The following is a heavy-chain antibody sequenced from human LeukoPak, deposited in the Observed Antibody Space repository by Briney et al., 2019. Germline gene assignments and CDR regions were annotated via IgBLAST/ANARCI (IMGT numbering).Heavy chain of an antibody. Sequence: GGSLRLSCAASGFTLSSYWMHWVRHAPGKGLVWVSRINNDGSDTTYADSVKGRFTISRDNAKNTLYLQMNSLRAEDTAVYYCTRLTWPRDFDYWGQGTLVTISS. CDR2: INNDGSDT. J-gene: IGHJ4*02. D-gene: IGHD5-12*01. V-gene: IGHV3-74*01. CDR3: TRLTWPRDFDY. CDR1: GFTLSSYW.